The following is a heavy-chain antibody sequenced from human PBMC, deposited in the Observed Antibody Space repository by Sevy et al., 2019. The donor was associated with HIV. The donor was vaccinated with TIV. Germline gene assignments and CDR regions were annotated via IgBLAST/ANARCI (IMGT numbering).Heavy chain of an antibody. D-gene: IGHD5-12*01. CDR3: AKDIGMATIRYDGFDI. CDR1: GLTFSSYA. Sequence: GGSLRLSCAASGLTFSSYAMNWVRQAPGKGLEWVSAISDSGGTTYYSDSVKGRFAISRDNSKNTLYLQMSSLRAEDTAIYYCAKDIGMATIRYDGFDIWGQGTMVTVSS. J-gene: IGHJ3*02. CDR2: ISDSGGTT. V-gene: IGHV3-23*01.